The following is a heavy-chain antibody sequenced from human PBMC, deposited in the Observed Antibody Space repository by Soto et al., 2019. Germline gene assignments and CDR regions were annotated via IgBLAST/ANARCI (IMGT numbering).Heavy chain of an antibody. D-gene: IGHD3-10*01. J-gene: IGHJ4*02. CDR3: ARGEGSGSNALGD. CDR2: IQGGGSI. Sequence: EVLLDESGGGFVQPGGSLRLSCAASGFTVSNNYMTWVRQAPGKGLEWVSVIQGGGSISYADSVMDRFTISRDRSKHTVFLDMNSLRPEDTAVYCCARGEGSGSNALGDWGQGTLVTVSS. CDR1: GFTVSNNY. V-gene: IGHV3-66*01.